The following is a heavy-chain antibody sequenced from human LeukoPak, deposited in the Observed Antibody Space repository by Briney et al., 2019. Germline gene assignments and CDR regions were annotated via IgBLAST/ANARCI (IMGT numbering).Heavy chain of an antibody. Sequence: PGGSLRLSCAASGFTFSSYSMNWVRQAPGKGLEWVSYISSSSSTIYYADSVKGRFTISRDNAKNSLYLQMNSLRAEDTAVYYCALGYCSGGSCYFRDWYFDLWGRGTLVTVSS. D-gene: IGHD2-15*01. J-gene: IGHJ2*01. CDR3: ALGYCSGGSCYFRDWYFDL. CDR2: ISSSSSTI. CDR1: GFTFSSYS. V-gene: IGHV3-48*01.